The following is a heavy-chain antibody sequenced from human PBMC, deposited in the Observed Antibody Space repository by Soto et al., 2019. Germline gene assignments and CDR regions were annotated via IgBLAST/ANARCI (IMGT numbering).Heavy chain of an antibody. D-gene: IGHD2-2*01. J-gene: IGHJ3*02. Sequence: ASVKVSCKASGYTFTSYGISWVRQAPGQGLEWMGWISAYNGNTNYAQKLQGRVTMTTDTSTSTAYMELRSLRSDDTAVYYCARVGYCIITSCYLLAPDAFDIWGQGTMVTVSS. V-gene: IGHV1-18*01. CDR2: ISAYNGNT. CDR3: ARVGYCIITSCYLLAPDAFDI. CDR1: GYTFTSYG.